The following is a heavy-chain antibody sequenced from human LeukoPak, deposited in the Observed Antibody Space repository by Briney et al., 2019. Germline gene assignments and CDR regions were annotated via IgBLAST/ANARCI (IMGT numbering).Heavy chain of an antibody. CDR2: FDPKDGET. V-gene: IGHV1-24*01. CDR3: ATVNIVAAVGGFHYYYGMDV. CDR1: GYTLTELS. J-gene: IGHJ6*02. D-gene: IGHD5-12*01. Sequence: GASVKVSCKVSGYTLTELSMHWVRQAPGKGLEWMGGFDPKDGETIYAQKFQGRVTMTEDTSTDTAYMELSSLRSEDTAVYYCATVNIVAAVGGFHYYYGMDVWGQGTTVTVS.